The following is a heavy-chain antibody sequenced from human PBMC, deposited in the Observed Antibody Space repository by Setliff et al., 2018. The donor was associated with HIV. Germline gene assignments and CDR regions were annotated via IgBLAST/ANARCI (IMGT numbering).Heavy chain of an antibody. V-gene: IGHV3-21*01. CDR1: GFTFSSYS. J-gene: IGHJ5*01. D-gene: IGHD6-13*01. Sequence: PGESLKISCAASGFTFSSYSMNWVGQAPGKGLEWVSSISSSSAYIYYADSVKGRFTIARDNANNSLYLQVNSLRAEDTAVYYCARDVGRIQVWYSSSQRFDWWGQGTLVTVSS. CDR3: ARDVGRIQVWYSSSQRFDW. CDR2: ISSSSAYI.